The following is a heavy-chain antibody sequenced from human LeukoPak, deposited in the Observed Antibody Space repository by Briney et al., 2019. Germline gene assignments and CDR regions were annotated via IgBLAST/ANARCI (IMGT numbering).Heavy chain of an antibody. V-gene: IGHV4-59*01. Sequence: PSETLSLTCTVSGGSISSYYWSWIRQPPGKGLEWIGYIYYSGSTNYNPSLKSRVTISVDTSKNQFSLKLSSVTAADTAVYYCARADPNYDILTGYLPNAFDIWGQGTMVTVSS. CDR2: IYYSGST. J-gene: IGHJ3*02. CDR1: GGSISSYY. CDR3: ARADPNYDILTGYLPNAFDI. D-gene: IGHD3-9*01.